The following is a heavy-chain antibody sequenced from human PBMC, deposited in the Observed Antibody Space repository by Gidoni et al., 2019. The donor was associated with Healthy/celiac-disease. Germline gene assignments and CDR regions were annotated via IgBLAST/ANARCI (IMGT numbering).Heavy chain of an antibody. J-gene: IGHJ4*02. CDR2: ISGSGCST. V-gene: IGHV3-23*01. Sequence: EVQLLESGGGLVQPGGSLRLACAASGFTFSSYAMSWVRQAPGKGLEWVSDISGSGCSTYYADSVKGRFTISRDNSKNTLYLQMNSLRAEDTSVYYCAKCITMIVVDPYDYWGQGTLVTVSS. D-gene: IGHD3-22*01. CDR1: GFTFSSYA. CDR3: AKCITMIVVDPYDY.